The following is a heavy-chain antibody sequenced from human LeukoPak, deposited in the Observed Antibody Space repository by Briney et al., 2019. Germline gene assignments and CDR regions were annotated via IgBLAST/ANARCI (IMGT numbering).Heavy chain of an antibody. D-gene: IGHD3-10*01. J-gene: IGHJ3*01. CDR2: LYYSGST. V-gene: IGHV4-59*01. CDR3: ARANLIISAFDF. CDR1: GGTTSRYY. Sequence: PSETLTLTCTVSGGTTSRYYWSWIRQPPGKGLEWIGSLYYSGSTNSNPSLKTRVTMSVDTYKNRFSLNLSSMTAADTAVYYCARANLIISAFDFRGQPRKLTLSS.